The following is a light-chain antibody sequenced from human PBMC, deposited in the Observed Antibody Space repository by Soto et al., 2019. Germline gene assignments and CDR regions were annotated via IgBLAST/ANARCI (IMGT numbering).Light chain of an antibody. V-gene: IGKV1-9*01. Sequence: DIKLTQSPSFLSASVGDRVTITCRASQGISSYLAWYQQKPGKAPRLLIYVASTLQSGVPSRFSGSGSGTEFTLTISSLQPEDFAIYYCQQFNDYPLTFGGGTKVEIK. CDR3: QQFNDYPLT. J-gene: IGKJ4*01. CDR1: QGISSY. CDR2: VAS.